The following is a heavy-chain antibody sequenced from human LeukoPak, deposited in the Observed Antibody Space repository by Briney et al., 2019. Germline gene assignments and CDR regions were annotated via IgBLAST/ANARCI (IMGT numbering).Heavy chain of an antibody. J-gene: IGHJ5*02. D-gene: IGHD1-26*01. V-gene: IGHV1-8*01. CDR3: ARGVSVGAHNWFDP. Sequence: AASVKVSCKASGYTFTSYDINWVRQATGQGLEWMGWMNPNSGNTGYAQKFQGRVTMTRNTSISTAYMELSSLRSEDTAVYYCARGVSVGAHNWFDPWGQGTLVTVSS. CDR2: MNPNSGNT. CDR1: GYTFTSYD.